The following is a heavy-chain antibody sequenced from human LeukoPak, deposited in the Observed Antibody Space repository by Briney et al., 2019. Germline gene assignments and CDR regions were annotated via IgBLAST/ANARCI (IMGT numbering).Heavy chain of an antibody. Sequence: GGSLRLSCAASGFTFDDYAMHWVRQAPGKGLEWVSGISWNSGSIGYADSVKGRFTISRDNAKNSLYLQMNSLRAEDTALYYCAKAHVAGSYSSVDYWGQGTLVTVSS. V-gene: IGHV3-9*01. CDR2: ISWNSGSI. CDR1: GFTFDDYA. CDR3: AKAHVAGSYSSVDY. J-gene: IGHJ4*02. D-gene: IGHD3-10*01.